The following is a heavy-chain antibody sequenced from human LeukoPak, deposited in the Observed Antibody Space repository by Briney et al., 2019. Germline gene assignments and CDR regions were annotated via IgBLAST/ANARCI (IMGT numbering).Heavy chain of an antibody. CDR3: ARYHSRSHEGWIDP. D-gene: IGHD3-10*01. Sequence: PSETLPLTCSVSGYSISSGNYWGWIRLPPGKGLQWIGSIYHSGSTYYNPSLKSRVTISVDTSNNHFSLTLSSVTAADTAVYYCARYHSRSHEGWIDPWGQGALVTVSS. J-gene: IGHJ5*02. CDR1: GYSISSGNY. CDR2: IYHSGST. V-gene: IGHV4-38-2*01.